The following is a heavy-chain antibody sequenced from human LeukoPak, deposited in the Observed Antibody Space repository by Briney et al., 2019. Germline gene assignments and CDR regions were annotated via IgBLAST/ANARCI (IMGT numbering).Heavy chain of an antibody. CDR3: ARFSMVRGEGGNWFDP. Sequence: SETLSLTCTVSGGSISGYYWSWIRQPPGKGLEWIGYIYYSGSTNYNPSLKSRVTISVDTSKNQFSLKLSSVTAADTAVYYCARFSMVRGEGGNWFDPWGQGTLVTVSS. CDR1: GGSISGYY. V-gene: IGHV4-59*01. CDR2: IYYSGST. D-gene: IGHD3-10*01. J-gene: IGHJ5*02.